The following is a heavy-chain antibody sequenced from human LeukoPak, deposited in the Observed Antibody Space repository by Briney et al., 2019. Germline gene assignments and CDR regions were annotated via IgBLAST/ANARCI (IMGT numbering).Heavy chain of an antibody. CDR1: GFTFSSYA. CDR2: IGIDSGNT. CDR3: ARDHNYAFDN. J-gene: IGHJ4*02. Sequence: GGSLRLSCAASGFTFSSYAMHWVRQAPGKGLEWISYIGIDSGNTKYADSVRGRFTISADKAKNSLYLQMNSLRVEDTAAYYCARDHNYAFDNWGQGTLVSVAS. D-gene: IGHD1-1*01. V-gene: IGHV3-48*01.